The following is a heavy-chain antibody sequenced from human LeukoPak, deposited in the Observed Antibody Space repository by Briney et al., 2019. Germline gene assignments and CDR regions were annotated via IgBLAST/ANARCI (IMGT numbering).Heavy chain of an antibody. J-gene: IGHJ3*02. D-gene: IGHD1-26*01. Sequence: SETLSLTCAVYGGSFSGYYWSWIRQPPGKGLEWIGEINHSGSTNYNPSLKSRVTISVDTSKNQFSLKLSSVTAADTAVYYCASLRGSYSDAFDIWGQGTMVTVSS. CDR1: GGSFSGYY. CDR2: INHSGST. CDR3: ASLRGSYSDAFDI. V-gene: IGHV4-34*01.